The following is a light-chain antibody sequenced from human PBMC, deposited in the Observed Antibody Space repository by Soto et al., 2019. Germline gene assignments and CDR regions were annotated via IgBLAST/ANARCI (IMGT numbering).Light chain of an antibody. V-gene: IGLV2-23*01. J-gene: IGLJ1*01. CDR3: CSYAGSSTPYV. CDR1: STDVGSYNL. CDR2: ESS. Sequence: QSALTQPASVSGSPGQSITISCTGTSTDVGSYNLVSWYQHHPGKAPQLMIYESSKRPSGVSNRFSCSKSGNTASLTISGLQAEDEADYYCCSYAGSSTPYVFGTGTKLTVL.